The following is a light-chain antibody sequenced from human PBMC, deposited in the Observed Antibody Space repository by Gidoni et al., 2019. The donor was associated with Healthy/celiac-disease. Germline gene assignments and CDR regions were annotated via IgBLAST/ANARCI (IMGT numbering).Light chain of an antibody. Sequence: EIVLTQSPGTLSLSPGERATLSCRASQSVSSSYLAWYQQKPGQAPRLLIYGASSRATGIPDRFSGSGSGTDFTLTISRLEAEDFAVYYCQQYGSLPPTFGGGTKVEIK. CDR3: QQYGSLPPT. J-gene: IGKJ4*01. V-gene: IGKV3-20*01. CDR2: GAS. CDR1: QSVSSSY.